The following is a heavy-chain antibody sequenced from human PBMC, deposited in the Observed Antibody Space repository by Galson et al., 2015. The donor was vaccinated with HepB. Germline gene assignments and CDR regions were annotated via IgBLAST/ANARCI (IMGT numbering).Heavy chain of an antibody. V-gene: IGHV4-30-2*01. CDR3: ARIGDYAEDHDAFDI. D-gene: IGHD4-17*01. Sequence: TLSLTCAVSGGSISSGGYSWSWIRQPPGKGLEWIGYIYHSGSTYYNPSLKSRVTISVDRSKNQFSLKLSSVTAADTAVYYCARIGDYAEDHDAFDIWGQGTMVTVSS. CDR1: GGSISSGGYS. CDR2: IYHSGST. J-gene: IGHJ3*02.